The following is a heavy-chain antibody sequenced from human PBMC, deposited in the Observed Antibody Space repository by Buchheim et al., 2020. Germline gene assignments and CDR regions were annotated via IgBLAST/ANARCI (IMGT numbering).Heavy chain of an antibody. Sequence: QVQLQESGPGLVKPSETLSLTCTVSGGSMSGYYWSWIRQPPGKGLEWIGYIYYSGGTRYNPSLTSRVTMSVDTSKNQFSLKLSSVTAADTALYYCARLISKVGDYYYYAMDVWGQGTT. V-gene: IGHV4-59*01. D-gene: IGHD4-17*01. CDR1: GGSMSGYY. J-gene: IGHJ6*02. CDR3: ARLISKVGDYYYYAMDV. CDR2: IYYSGGT.